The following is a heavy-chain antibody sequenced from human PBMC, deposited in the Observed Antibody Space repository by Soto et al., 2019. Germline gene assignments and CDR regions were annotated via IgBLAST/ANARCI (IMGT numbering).Heavy chain of an antibody. CDR1: GFTFSSYS. V-gene: IGHV3-21*01. D-gene: IGHD4-17*01. J-gene: IGHJ1*01. CDR2: ISSSSSYI. Sequence: GGSLRLSCAASGFTFSSYSMNWVRQAPGKGLEWVSSISSSSSYIYYADSVKGRFTISRDNAKNSLYLQMNSLRAEDTAVYYCARDPPSNPDYGDYPVLWYFQHWGQGTLVTVSS. CDR3: ARDPPSNPDYGDYPVLWYFQH.